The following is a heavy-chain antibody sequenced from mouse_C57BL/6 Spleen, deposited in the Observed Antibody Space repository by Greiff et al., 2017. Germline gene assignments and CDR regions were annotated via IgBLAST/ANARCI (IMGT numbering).Heavy chain of an antibody. CDR3: ARETVFDY. V-gene: IGHV1-82*01. J-gene: IGHJ2*01. Sequence: QVQLQQSGPELVKPGASVKISCKASGYAFSSSWMNWVKQRPGKGLEWIGRLYPGDGDTNYNGKFKGKATLTADKSSSTAYMQLSSLTSEDSAVYFCARETVFDYWGQGTTLTVSS. CDR2: LYPGDGDT. CDR1: GYAFSSSW.